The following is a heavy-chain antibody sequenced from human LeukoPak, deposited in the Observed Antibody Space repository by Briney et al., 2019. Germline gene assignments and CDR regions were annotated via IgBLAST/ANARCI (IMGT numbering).Heavy chain of an antibody. D-gene: IGHD3-22*01. Sequence: QTGGSLRLSCAASGFTFSSYSMNWVRQAPGKGLEWVSSISSSSSTIYYADSVKGRFTISRDNAKNSLYLQMNSLRAEDTAVYYCARGEEIVGDGMDVWGQGTTVTVSS. J-gene: IGHJ6*02. CDR2: ISSSSSTI. CDR1: GFTFSSYS. V-gene: IGHV3-48*01. CDR3: ARGEEIVGDGMDV.